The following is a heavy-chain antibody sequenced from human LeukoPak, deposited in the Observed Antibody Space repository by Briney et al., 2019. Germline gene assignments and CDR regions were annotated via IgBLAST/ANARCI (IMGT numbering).Heavy chain of an antibody. J-gene: IGHJ4*02. V-gene: IGHV3-7*01. Sequence: PGGSLRLSCAASGFTFSSYWMSWVRQAPGKGLEWVANIKQDGSEKYYVDSVKGRFTISRDNAKNSLYLQMNSLRAEDTAVYYCARGGRWLQLRALDYWGQGTLVTVYS. CDR1: GFTFSSYW. CDR2: IKQDGSEK. CDR3: ARGGRWLQLRALDY. D-gene: IGHD5-24*01.